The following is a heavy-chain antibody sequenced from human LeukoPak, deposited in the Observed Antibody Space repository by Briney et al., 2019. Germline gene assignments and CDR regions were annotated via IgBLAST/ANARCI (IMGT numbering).Heavy chain of an antibody. J-gene: IGHJ1*01. D-gene: IGHD3-22*01. CDR1: GGSFSDYY. Sequence: PSETLSLTCAVYGGSFSDYYWSWIRQPPGKGLEWIGEINHSGSTNYNPSLKSRVTISVDTSKNQFSLKLSSVTAADTAVYYCARPLGYYYGYFQHWGQGTLVTVSS. V-gene: IGHV4-34*01. CDR3: ARPLGYYYGYFQH. CDR2: INHSGST.